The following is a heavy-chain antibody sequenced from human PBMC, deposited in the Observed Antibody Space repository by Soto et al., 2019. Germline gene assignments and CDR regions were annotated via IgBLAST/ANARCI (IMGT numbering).Heavy chain of an antibody. Sequence: SETLSLTCTVSGGSISSGGYYWSWIRQHPGKGLEWIGYIYYSGSTYYNPSLKSRVTISVDTSKNQFSLKLSSVTAADTAVYYCASQDSSGYAYWYFDLWGRGTLVTVS. D-gene: IGHD3-22*01. V-gene: IGHV4-31*03. CDR3: ASQDSSGYAYWYFDL. CDR1: GGSISSGGYY. J-gene: IGHJ2*01. CDR2: IYYSGST.